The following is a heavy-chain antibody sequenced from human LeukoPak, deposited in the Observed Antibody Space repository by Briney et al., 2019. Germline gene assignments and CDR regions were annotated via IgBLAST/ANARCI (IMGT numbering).Heavy chain of an antibody. V-gene: IGHV3-23*01. CDR1: GFTFKNYA. CDR2: LSGGGLSS. Sequence: GGSLRLSCVASGFTFKNYAMSWVRQTPDKWMEWVAVLSGGGLSSSYAKSVEGRFTICRGNSKNMLFLQMHSLRVDDTAVYSFAKDLPDNSGTAEYFQYWGQGTLVTVSS. CDR3: AKDLPDNSGTAEYFQY. D-gene: IGHD3-22*01. J-gene: IGHJ1*01.